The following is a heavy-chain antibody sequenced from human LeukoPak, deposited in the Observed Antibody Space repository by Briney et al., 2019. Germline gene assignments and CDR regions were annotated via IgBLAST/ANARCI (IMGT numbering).Heavy chain of an antibody. V-gene: IGHV4-59*01. Sequence: PSETLSLTCTVSGGSISSYYWSWIRQPPGKGLEWIGYIYYSGSTNYNPSLKSRVTMSVDTSKNQFSLNLRSVTPEDTAVYYCARNLIPEQLVLNFWGQGTLVTVSS. D-gene: IGHD6-13*01. CDR2: IYYSGST. CDR3: ARNLIPEQLVLNF. CDR1: GGSISSYY. J-gene: IGHJ4*02.